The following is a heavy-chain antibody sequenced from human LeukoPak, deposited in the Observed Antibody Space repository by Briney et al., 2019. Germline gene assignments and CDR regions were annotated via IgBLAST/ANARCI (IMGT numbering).Heavy chain of an antibody. D-gene: IGHD4-17*01. V-gene: IGHV1-69*01. Sequence: SVKVSCKASGGTFRSYAITWVRQAPGKGLEWMGGIIPMINTPKYAQRFQGRVSITADESTSTGYMEVSSLRSEDAAVYYCAIFQGTYGDNENDYWGQGTLVTVSS. CDR3: AIFQGTYGDNENDY. CDR1: GGTFRSYA. J-gene: IGHJ4*02. CDR2: IIPMINTP.